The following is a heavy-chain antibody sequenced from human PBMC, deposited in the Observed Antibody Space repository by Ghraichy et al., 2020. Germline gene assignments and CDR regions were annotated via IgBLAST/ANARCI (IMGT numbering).Heavy chain of an antibody. D-gene: IGHD3-3*01. Sequence: SVKVSCKASGFTFTSSAVQWVRQARGQRLEWIGWIDVGSGNTNYAQKFQERVTITRDMSTSTAYMELSSLRSEDTAVYYCAAIPIRFLEGLIDYWGQGTLVTVSS. CDR2: IDVGSGNT. V-gene: IGHV1-58*01. CDR3: AAIPIRFLEGLIDY. J-gene: IGHJ4*02. CDR1: GFTFTSSA.